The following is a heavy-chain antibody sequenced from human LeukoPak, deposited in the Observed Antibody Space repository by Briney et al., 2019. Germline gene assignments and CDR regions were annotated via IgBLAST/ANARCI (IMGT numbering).Heavy chain of an antibody. J-gene: IGHJ4*02. CDR2: INHSGST. CDR3: ARGREEVCSGGSCYPFDY. V-gene: IGHV4-34*01. CDR1: GGSFSGYY. Sequence: SESLSLTCAVYGGSFSGYYWNWIRKPPGKGLEWIGEINHSGSTNYNPSLKSRVTISVDTSKNQLSLKLSSVTAADTAVYYCARGREEVCSGGSCYPFDYWGQGTLVTVSS. D-gene: IGHD2-15*01.